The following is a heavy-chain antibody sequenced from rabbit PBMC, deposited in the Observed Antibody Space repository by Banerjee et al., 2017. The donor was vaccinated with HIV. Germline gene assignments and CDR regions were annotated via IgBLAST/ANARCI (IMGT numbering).Heavy chain of an antibody. CDR1: GSDISSYV. V-gene: IGHV1S47*01. CDR3: ARDRYLAYGYGDV. D-gene: IGHD6-1*01. CDR2: IYAGSGTT. J-gene: IGHJ4*01. Sequence: QEQLEESGGDLVKPEGSLTLTCTASGSDISSYVISWVRQAPGKGLEWIGIIYAGSGTTYYASWVNGRFTISSDNAQNTVDLQMNSLTAADTATYFCARDRYLAYGYGDVWGPGTLVTV.